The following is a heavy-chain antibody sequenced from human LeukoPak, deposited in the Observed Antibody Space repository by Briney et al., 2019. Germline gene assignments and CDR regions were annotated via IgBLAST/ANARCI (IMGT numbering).Heavy chain of an antibody. D-gene: IGHD2-2*01. V-gene: IGHV3-21*01. CDR2: ISASSSDI. J-gene: IGHJ5*02. CDR1: GFTFTEYN. CDR3: ARGCVGVQRNDWFDT. Sequence: GGSLRLSCVASGFTFTEYNMNWVRQAPGKGPEWVSSISASSSDIYYADSVEGRFTMARDNAKNSLYLQMNSLRAEDSAVYYCARGCVGVQRNDWFDTWGQGALVTVSS.